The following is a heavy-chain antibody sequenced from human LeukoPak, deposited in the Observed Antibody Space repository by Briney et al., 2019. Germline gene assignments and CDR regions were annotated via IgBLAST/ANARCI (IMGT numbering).Heavy chain of an antibody. CDR3: ATGRDGYNYPYYFDY. CDR2: IKQDGSEK. V-gene: IGHV3-7*01. D-gene: IGHD5-24*01. J-gene: IGHJ4*02. Sequence: PGGSLRLSCAASGFTFSSYWMSWVRQAPGKGLEWVANIKQDGSEKYYVDSVKGRFTISRDNAKNSLYLQMNSLGAEDTAVYYCATGRDGYNYPYYFDYWGQGTLVTVSS. CDR1: GFTFSSYW.